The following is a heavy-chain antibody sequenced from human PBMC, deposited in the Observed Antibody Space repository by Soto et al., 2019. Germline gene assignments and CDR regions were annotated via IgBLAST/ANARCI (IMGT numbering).Heavy chain of an antibody. D-gene: IGHD3-3*01. J-gene: IGHJ4*02. Sequence: EVQLVESGGGLVQPGGSLRLSCVASGFTFSRYWMSWVRQAPGKGLEWVANIKQDGTEKYYVDSVKGRFTISTDNARNSLYLQMNSLRAEDTAVYYCTRDFYDFSSGYDFDYWGQGALVTVSS. CDR3: TRDFYDFSSGYDFDY. CDR1: GFTFSRYW. CDR2: IKQDGTEK. V-gene: IGHV3-7*03.